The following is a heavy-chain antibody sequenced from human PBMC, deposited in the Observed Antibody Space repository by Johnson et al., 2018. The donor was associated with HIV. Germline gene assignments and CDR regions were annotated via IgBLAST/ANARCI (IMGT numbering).Heavy chain of an antibody. V-gene: IGHV3-30-3*01. CDR1: GFTFSSYA. CDR3: TTATPVGRGAFDI. D-gene: IGHD1-26*01. Sequence: QMLLVESGGGVVQPGRSLRLSCAASGFTFSSYAMHWVRQAPGKGLEWVAVISYDGSNKYYADSVKGRFTISRDDSKNTLYLQMNSLKTEDTAVYYCTTATPVGRGAFDIWGQGTMVTVSS. CDR2: ISYDGSNK. J-gene: IGHJ3*02.